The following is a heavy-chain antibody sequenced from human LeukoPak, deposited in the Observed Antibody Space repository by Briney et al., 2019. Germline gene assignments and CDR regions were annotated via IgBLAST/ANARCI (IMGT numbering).Heavy chain of an antibody. J-gene: IGHJ4*02. CDR3: AKDPAGRRPIVATITGDY. D-gene: IGHD5-12*01. V-gene: IGHV3-74*01. CDR1: GFTFSSYW. CDR2: INSDGSTT. Sequence: HAGGSLRLSCAASGFTFSSYWMYWVRQAPGKGLVWVSRINSDGSTTTYADSVKGRFTISRDNAKNTLYLQMNSLRAEDTAVYYCAKDPAGRRPIVATITGDYWGQGTLVTVSS.